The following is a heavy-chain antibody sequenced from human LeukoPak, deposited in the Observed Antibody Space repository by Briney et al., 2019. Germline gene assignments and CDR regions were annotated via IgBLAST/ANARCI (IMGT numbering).Heavy chain of an antibody. J-gene: IGHJ4*02. CDR1: GFTFSSYS. CDR3: ARAQQGPLDY. CDR2: ISSSSSTI. Sequence: GGSLRLSCAASGFTFSSYSMNWVRQVPGKGLEWVSYISSSSSTIYYADSVKGRFTISRDNAKNSLYLQMNSLRAVDTAVYYCARAQQGPLDYWGQGTLVTVSS. V-gene: IGHV3-48*01.